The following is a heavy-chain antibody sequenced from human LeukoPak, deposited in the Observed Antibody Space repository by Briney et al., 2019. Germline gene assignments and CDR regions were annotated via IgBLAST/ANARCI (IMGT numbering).Heavy chain of an antibody. CDR3: ARGGTYGSGSDQHTTLDY. D-gene: IGHD3-10*01. CDR1: GGTISPYY. J-gene: IGHJ4*02. V-gene: IGHV4-4*07. CDR2: VHASGSP. Sequence: PSETLSLTCTGSGGTISPYYWSWIRQPAGKGLEWIGRVHASGSPNSNPSLKSRVIISVDKSKTQLSLNLNSVTAADTAVYYCARGGTYGSGSDQHTTLDYWGQGTLVTASS.